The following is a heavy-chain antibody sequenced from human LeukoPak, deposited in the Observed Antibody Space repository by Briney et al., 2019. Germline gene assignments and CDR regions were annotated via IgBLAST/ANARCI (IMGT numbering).Heavy chain of an antibody. CDR1: GFTFSSYA. V-gene: IGHV3-23*01. CDR3: ARDYCSSTSCLFDY. Sequence: PGGSLRLSCAASGFTFSSYAMSWVRQAPGKGLEWVSGISGSAGSTHYADSVKGRFTISRDNSKNTLYLQMNSLRTEDTAVYYCARDYCSSTSCLFDYWGQGTLVTVSS. D-gene: IGHD2-2*01. J-gene: IGHJ4*02. CDR2: ISGSAGST.